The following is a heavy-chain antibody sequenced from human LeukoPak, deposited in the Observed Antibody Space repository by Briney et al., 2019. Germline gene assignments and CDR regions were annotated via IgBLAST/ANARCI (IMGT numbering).Heavy chain of an antibody. V-gene: IGHV3-74*01. Sequence: GGSLRLSCAVSGFTFSSGNMHWVRQPPGKGPVWVSRISSDGSNTIYADSVKGRFTISRDDARNTLHLQMNSLRDADTAVYYCARYTGGGVYWGQGTLVTVSS. CDR3: ARYTGGGVY. CDR2: ISSDGSNT. CDR1: GFTFSSGN. D-gene: IGHD2-2*02. J-gene: IGHJ4*02.